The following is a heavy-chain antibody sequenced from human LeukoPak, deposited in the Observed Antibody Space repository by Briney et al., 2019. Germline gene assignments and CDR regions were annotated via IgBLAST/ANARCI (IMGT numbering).Heavy chain of an antibody. CDR2: ISGSGGST. CDR3: AKDKGGSYASYGMDV. V-gene: IGHV3-23*01. CDR1: GFTFSSYA. J-gene: IGHJ6*02. Sequence: GGSLRLSCAASGFTFSSYAMSWVRQAPGKGLEWVSAISGSGGSTYYADSVKGRFTISRDNSKNTLYLQMNSLRAEDTAVYYCAKDKGGSYASYGMDVWGQGTTVTVSS. D-gene: IGHD2-15*01.